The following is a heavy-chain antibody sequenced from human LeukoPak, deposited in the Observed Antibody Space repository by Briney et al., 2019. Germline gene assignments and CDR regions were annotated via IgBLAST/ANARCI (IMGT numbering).Heavy chain of an antibody. CDR2: INHSGST. V-gene: IGHV4-34*01. CDR3: ARGLCSSTSCYKGYFDL. Sequence: GSLRLSCAASGFTFSNAWMSWIRQPPGKGLEWIGEINHSGSTNYNPSLKSRVTISVDTSKNQFSLKLSSVTAADTAVYYCARGLCSSTSCYKGYFDLWGRGTLVTVSS. D-gene: IGHD2-2*02. J-gene: IGHJ2*01. CDR1: GFTFSNAW.